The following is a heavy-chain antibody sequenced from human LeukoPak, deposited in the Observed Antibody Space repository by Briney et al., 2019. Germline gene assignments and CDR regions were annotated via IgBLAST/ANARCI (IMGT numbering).Heavy chain of an antibody. D-gene: IGHD3-3*01. CDR1: GFTFSSYA. CDR2: ISSSSSYI. Sequence: GGSLRLSRAASGFTFSSYAMSWVRQAPGKGLEWVSSISSSSSYIYYADSVKGRFTISRDNAKNSLYLQMNSLRAEDTAVYYCARDPEWFGTFLDYWGQGTLVTVSS. V-gene: IGHV3-21*01. J-gene: IGHJ4*02. CDR3: ARDPEWFGTFLDY.